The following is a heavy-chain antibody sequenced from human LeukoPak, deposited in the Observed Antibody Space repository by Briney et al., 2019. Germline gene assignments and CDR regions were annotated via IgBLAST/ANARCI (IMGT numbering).Heavy chain of an antibody. Sequence: ASVKVSCRASGYTFSDYYMHWVRQAPGQGLEWMAWINPNSGATTYAQKFQGRVTLTEDTSINTAYMELSRLTSDDTAMYYCAREANSWYHSWGQGTLVTVSS. V-gene: IGHV1-2*02. D-gene: IGHD2/OR15-2a*01. J-gene: IGHJ4*02. CDR1: GYTFSDYY. CDR2: INPNSGAT. CDR3: AREANSWYHS.